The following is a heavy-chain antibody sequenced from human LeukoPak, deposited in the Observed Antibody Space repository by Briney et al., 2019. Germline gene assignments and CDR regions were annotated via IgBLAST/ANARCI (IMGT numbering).Heavy chain of an antibody. D-gene: IGHD5-18*01. CDR3: AKDKGYSYGYFDY. CDR2: ISWNSGST. CDR1: GFTFDDYA. J-gene: IGHJ4*02. Sequence: PGGSLRLSCAASGFTFDDYAMHWVRQAPGKGLEWVSGISWNSGSTGYADSVKGRFTISRDNAKNTLYLQMNSLRAEDTALYYCAKDKGYSYGYFDYWGQGTLVTVSS. V-gene: IGHV3-9*01.